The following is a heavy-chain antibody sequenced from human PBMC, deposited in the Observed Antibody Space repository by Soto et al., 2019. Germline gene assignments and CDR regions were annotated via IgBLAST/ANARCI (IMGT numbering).Heavy chain of an antibody. D-gene: IGHD3-22*01. CDR2: ISYDGSNK. CDR1: GFTFSSYG. J-gene: IGHJ6*02. V-gene: IGHV3-30*18. CDR3: AKSFYYDSSGYYPYYYYYYGMDV. Sequence: GGSLRLSCAASGFTFSSYGMHWVRQAPGKGLEWVAVISYDGSNKYYADSVKGRFTISRDNSKNTLYLQMNSLRAEDTAVYYCAKSFYYDSSGYYPYYYYYYGMDVWGQGTTVTVSS.